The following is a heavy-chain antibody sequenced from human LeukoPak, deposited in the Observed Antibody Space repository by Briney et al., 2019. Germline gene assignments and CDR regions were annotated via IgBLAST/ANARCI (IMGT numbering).Heavy chain of an antibody. CDR1: GGSFSGYY. Sequence: SETLSLTCAVYGGSFSGYYWSWIRQPPGKGPEWIGEINHSGSTNYNPSLKSRVTISVDTSKNQFSLKLSSVTAADTAVYYCASRAGDYDFWSGYYFDYWGQGTLVTVSS. D-gene: IGHD3-3*01. CDR3: ASRAGDYDFWSGYYFDY. V-gene: IGHV4-34*01. CDR2: INHSGST. J-gene: IGHJ4*02.